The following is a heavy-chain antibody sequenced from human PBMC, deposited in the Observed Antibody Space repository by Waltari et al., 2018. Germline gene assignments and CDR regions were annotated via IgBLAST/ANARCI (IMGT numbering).Heavy chain of an antibody. CDR2: IYHSGST. D-gene: IGHD1-26*01. CDR1: GYSISSGYY. V-gene: IGHV4-38-2*01. J-gene: IGHJ4*02. Sequence: QVQLQESGPGLVKPSETLSLTCAVSGYSISSGYYWGWIRQPPGKGLEWIGSIYHSGSTYYNPSLKSRVTISVDTSKNQFSLKLSSVTAADTAVYYCARFRGVGATPYFDYWGQGTLVTVSS. CDR3: ARFRGVGATPYFDY.